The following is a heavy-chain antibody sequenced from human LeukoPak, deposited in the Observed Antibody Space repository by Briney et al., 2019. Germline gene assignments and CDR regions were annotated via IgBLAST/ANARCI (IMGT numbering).Heavy chain of an antibody. CDR3: ARDPGEYLLLSDAFDI. CDR1: GFTFSSYA. Sequence: GRSLRLSCAASGFTFSSYAMHWVRQAPGKGLEWVAVISYDGSNKYYADSVKGRFTISRDNSKNTLYLQMNSLRAEDTAVYYCARDPGEYLLLSDAFDIWGQGTMVTISS. J-gene: IGHJ3*02. D-gene: IGHD2-2*01. CDR2: ISYDGSNK. V-gene: IGHV3-30-3*01.